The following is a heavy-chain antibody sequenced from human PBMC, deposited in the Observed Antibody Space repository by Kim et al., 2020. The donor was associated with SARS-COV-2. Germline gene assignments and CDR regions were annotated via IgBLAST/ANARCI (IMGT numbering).Heavy chain of an antibody. V-gene: IGHV3-73*01. CDR2: IRSKTNNYAT. CDR3: TRIPATTLAFWDAFDI. CDR1: GFTFSGSP. D-gene: IGHD3-3*02. J-gene: IGHJ3*02. Sequence: GGSLRLSCAASGFTFSGSPMHWVRQASGKGLEWDGRIRSKTNNYATTYAASVRGRFTISRDDSKNTAYLEMNGLKTEDTAVYYCTRIPATTLAFWDAFDIWGQGTMVTVSS.